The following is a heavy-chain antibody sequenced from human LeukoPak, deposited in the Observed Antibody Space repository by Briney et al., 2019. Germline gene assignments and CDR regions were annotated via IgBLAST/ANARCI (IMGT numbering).Heavy chain of an antibody. CDR2: ISGSGGST. D-gene: IGHD3-22*01. Sequence: PGGSLRLSCAASGFTFSSYAMSWVRQAPGKGLEWVSAISGSGGSTYYADSVKGRFTISRDNSKNTLYLQMNSLRAEDTAVYYCAKASGSGYYYMMDYFDYWGQGTLVTVSS. CDR3: AKASGSGYYYMMDYFDY. V-gene: IGHV3-23*01. J-gene: IGHJ4*02. CDR1: GFTFSSYA.